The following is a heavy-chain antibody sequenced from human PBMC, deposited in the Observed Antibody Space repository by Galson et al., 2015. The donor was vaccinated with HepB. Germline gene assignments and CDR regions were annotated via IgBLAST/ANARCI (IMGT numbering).Heavy chain of an antibody. D-gene: IGHD2-15*01. CDR1: GFTVSNTY. CDR2: IYSGDAT. J-gene: IGHJ4*02. CDR3: ASPFCTGGSCYPLWY. Sequence: SQRLSCAASGFTVSNTYMNWVRQAPGKGLEWVSVIYSGDATYYVDSVKGRFTISRDNSENTLYLHVNNLRAEDTAVYYCASPFCTGGSCYPLWYWGQGTLVTVSS. V-gene: IGHV3-53*01.